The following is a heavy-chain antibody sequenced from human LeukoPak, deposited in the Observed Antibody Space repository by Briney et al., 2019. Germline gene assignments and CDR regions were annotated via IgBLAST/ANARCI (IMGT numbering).Heavy chain of an antibody. D-gene: IGHD3-22*01. CDR3: ARGLNYYDRLQYFQH. J-gene: IGHJ1*01. Sequence: SEILSLTCTVSGGSISSSSYYWGWIRQPPGKGLEWIGTIYYNGATQYNPSLKSRVTISVDTSKNQFSLKLSSVTAADTAVYYCARGLNYYDRLQYFQHWGQGTLVTVSS. CDR2: IYYNGAT. CDR1: GGSISSSSYY. V-gene: IGHV4-39*07.